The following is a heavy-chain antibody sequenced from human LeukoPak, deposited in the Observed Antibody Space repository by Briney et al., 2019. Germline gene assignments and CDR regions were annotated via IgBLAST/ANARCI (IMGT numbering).Heavy chain of an antibody. V-gene: IGHV4-59*01. CDR2: IYYSGST. D-gene: IGHD1-26*01. Sequence: SETLSLTCTVSGGSISSYYWSWIRQPPGKGLEWIGYIYYSGSTNYNPSLKSRVTISVDTSKNQFSLKLSSVTAADTAVYYCARETDSGSYGAGGAFDIWGQGTMVTVSS. J-gene: IGHJ3*02. CDR1: GGSISSYY. CDR3: ARETDSGSYGAGGAFDI.